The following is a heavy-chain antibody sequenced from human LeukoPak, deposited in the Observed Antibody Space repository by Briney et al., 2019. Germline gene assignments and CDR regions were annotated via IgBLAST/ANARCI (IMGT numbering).Heavy chain of an antibody. CDR3: ARAESTVVSLDC. J-gene: IGHJ4*02. CDR2: IYYSGGT. Sequence: SSETLSLTCSVSGGSISSGSYYWGWIRQPPGKGLEWIGSIYYSGGTYHNPSLKSRVTISVDTSKNQFSLKLSSVTAADTAVYYCARAESTVVSLDCWGQGTLVTVSS. V-gene: IGHV4-39*07. D-gene: IGHD4-23*01. CDR1: GGSISSGSYY.